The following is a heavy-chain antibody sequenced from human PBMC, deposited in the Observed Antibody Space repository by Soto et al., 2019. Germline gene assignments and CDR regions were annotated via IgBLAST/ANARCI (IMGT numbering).Heavy chain of an antibody. CDR3: ARVNTHSGPNPFFDY. CDR1: GGSISSYY. CDR2: IYYSGST. V-gene: IGHV4-59*01. Sequence: PSETLSLTCTVSGGSISSYYWSWIRQPPGKGLEWIGYIYYSGSTNYNPSLKSRVTISVDTSKNQFSLKLSSVTAADTAVYYCARVNTHSGPNPFFDYWGQGTLVTVSS. J-gene: IGHJ4*02. D-gene: IGHD1-26*01.